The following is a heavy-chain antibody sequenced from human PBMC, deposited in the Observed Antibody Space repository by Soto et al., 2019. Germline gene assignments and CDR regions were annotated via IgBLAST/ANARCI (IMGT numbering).Heavy chain of an antibody. Sequence: QVQLVQSGAEVKKPGASGKVSCKASGYTFTSYYMHWVRQAPGQGLEWMGIINPSGGSTSYAQKFQGRVTMTRDTSTSTVYMELSSLRSEDTAVYYCARSIAAASSAPVWGMDVWGQGTTVTVSS. CDR1: GYTFTSYY. CDR2: INPSGGST. D-gene: IGHD6-13*01. CDR3: ARSIAAASSAPVWGMDV. J-gene: IGHJ6*02. V-gene: IGHV1-46*01.